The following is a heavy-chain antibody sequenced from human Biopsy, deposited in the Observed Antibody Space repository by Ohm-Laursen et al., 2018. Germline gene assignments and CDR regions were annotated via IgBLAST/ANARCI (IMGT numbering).Heavy chain of an antibody. CDR1: GYTFTDYY. J-gene: IGHJ4*02. CDR3: ARDRMTDVFGGPTRTDVFDS. D-gene: IGHD3-10*01. Sequence: ASVKVSCKASGYTFTDYYIHWVRQSPGQGLEWMGWINPNSGATNSAQKFRDRVTLTRDTSISAVYIDLRRLKSDDAAIYYCARDRMTDVFGGPTRTDVFDSWGQGTLVTVS. CDR2: INPNSGAT. V-gene: IGHV1-2*02.